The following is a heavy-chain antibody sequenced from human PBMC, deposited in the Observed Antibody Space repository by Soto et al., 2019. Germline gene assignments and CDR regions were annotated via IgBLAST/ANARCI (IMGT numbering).Heavy chain of an antibody. D-gene: IGHD3-10*01. J-gene: IGHJ5*02. CDR3: AGVILHYGSGSYYNAYTWFDP. CDR1: GGTFSSYA. Sequence: QVQLVQSGAEVKKPGSSVKVSCKASGGTFSSYAISWVRQAPGQGLEWMGGIIPIFGTANYAQKFQGRVTITADESTSTAYMELSSLRSEDTAVYYCAGVILHYGSGSYYNAYTWFDPWGQGTLVTVSS. CDR2: IIPIFGTA. V-gene: IGHV1-69*01.